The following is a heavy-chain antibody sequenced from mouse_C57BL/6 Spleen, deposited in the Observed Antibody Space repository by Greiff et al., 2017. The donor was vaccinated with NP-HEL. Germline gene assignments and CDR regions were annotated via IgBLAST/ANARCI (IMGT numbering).Heavy chain of an antibody. Sequence: VQLQQPGTELVKPGASVKLSCKASGYTFTSYWMHWVKQRPGQGLAWIGNINPSNGGTNYNEKFKSKATLTVDKSSSTAYMQLSSLTSEDSAVYYCARSDGNQGLYFDYWGQGTTLTVSS. J-gene: IGHJ2*01. CDR1: GYTFTSYW. D-gene: IGHD2-1*01. CDR2: INPSNGGT. CDR3: ARSDGNQGLYFDY. V-gene: IGHV1-53*01.